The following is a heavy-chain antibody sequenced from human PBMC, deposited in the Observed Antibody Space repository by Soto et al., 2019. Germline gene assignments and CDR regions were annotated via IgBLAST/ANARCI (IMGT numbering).Heavy chain of an antibody. J-gene: IGHJ6*02. D-gene: IGHD6-13*01. Sequence: EASVKVSCKASGYTFTGYYMHWVRQAPGQGLEWMGWINPNSGGTNYAQKFQGWVTMTRDTSISTAYMELSRLRSDDTAVYYCAREGESSSWPDYYYYYGMDVWGQGTTVTVSS. V-gene: IGHV1-2*04. CDR2: INPNSGGT. CDR3: AREGESSSWPDYYYYYGMDV. CDR1: GYTFTGYY.